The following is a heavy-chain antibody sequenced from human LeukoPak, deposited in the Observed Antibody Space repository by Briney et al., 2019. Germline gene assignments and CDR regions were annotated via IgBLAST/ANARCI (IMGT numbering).Heavy chain of an antibody. CDR3: ARALGYCSGGSCYEGPTSFDY. CDR1: GGSISSGGYS. V-gene: IGHV4-30-4*07. CDR2: IYYSGST. J-gene: IGHJ4*02. D-gene: IGHD2-15*01. Sequence: PSETLSLTCAVSGGSISSGGYSWSWIRQPPGKGLEWIGYIYYSGSTYYNPSLKSRVTISVDTSKNQFSLKLSSVTAADTAVYYCARALGYCSGGSCYEGPTSFDYWGQGTLVTVSS.